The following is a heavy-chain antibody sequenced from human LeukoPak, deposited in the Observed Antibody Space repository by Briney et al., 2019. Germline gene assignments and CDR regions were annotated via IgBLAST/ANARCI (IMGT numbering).Heavy chain of an antibody. CDR1: GFTFSSYS. CDR2: ISSSGNTI. V-gene: IGHV3-48*04. Sequence: PGGSLRLSCAASGFTFSSYSMNWVRQAPGKGLEWVSYISSSGNTIDYADSVKGRFPISRDNAKNSLYLQMVSLRAEDTAVYYCARLRGYSYGYGDYWGQGTLVTVSS. CDR3: ARLRGYSYGYGDY. D-gene: IGHD5-18*01. J-gene: IGHJ4*02.